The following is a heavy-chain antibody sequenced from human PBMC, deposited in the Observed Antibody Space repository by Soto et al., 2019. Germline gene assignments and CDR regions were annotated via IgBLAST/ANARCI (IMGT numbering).Heavy chain of an antibody. CDR2: IIPIFGTA. J-gene: IGHJ4*02. CDR3: ARSSSVSSSWYYFDY. Sequence: SXKVSFKASGGTXNSYASSWVRQAPGQGLEWMGGIIPIFGTANYAQKFQGRVTITADESTRKAYMELSSLRSEDTAVYYCARSSSVSSSWYYFDYWGQGTLVTVSS. CDR1: GGTXNSYA. V-gene: IGHV1-69*13. D-gene: IGHD6-13*01.